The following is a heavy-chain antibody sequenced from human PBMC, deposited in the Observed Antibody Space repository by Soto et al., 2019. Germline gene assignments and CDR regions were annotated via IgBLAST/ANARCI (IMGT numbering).Heavy chain of an antibody. J-gene: IGHJ4*02. CDR1: GGSISSGDYY. Sequence: PSETLSLTWTVSGGSISSGDYYWSWIRQPPGKGLEWIGYIYYSGSTNYNPSLKSRVTISVDTSKNQFSLKLSSVTAADTAVYYCARSDGRYWGQGTLVTVSS. V-gene: IGHV4-61*08. CDR3: ARSDGRY. CDR2: IYYSGST.